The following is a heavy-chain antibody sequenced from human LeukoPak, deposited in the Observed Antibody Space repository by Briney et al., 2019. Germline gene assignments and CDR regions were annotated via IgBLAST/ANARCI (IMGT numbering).Heavy chain of an antibody. Sequence: ASVKVSCKASGYSFTSHDINWVRQATGQGLKWMGWMNPNSGNTGYAQKFQGRVTMTTDTSMKTAYIELSSLRSEDTAVYYCARAGRKYAFDYWGQGTLVTVSS. CDR2: MNPNSGNT. CDR1: GYSFTSHD. V-gene: IGHV1-8*01. CDR3: ARAGRKYAFDY. J-gene: IGHJ4*02.